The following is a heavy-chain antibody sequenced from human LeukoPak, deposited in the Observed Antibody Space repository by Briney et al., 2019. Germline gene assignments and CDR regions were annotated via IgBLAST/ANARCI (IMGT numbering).Heavy chain of an antibody. Sequence: KPGGSLRLSCAASGFTFSSYSMNWVRQAPGKGLEWVSSISSSSSYIYYADSVKGRFTISRDNAKNSLYLQMNSLRAEDTAVYYCAAEDAMVRVFDYWGQGTLVTVSS. CDR3: AAEDAMVRVFDY. D-gene: IGHD3-10*01. V-gene: IGHV3-21*01. CDR1: GFTFSSYS. CDR2: ISSSSSYI. J-gene: IGHJ4*02.